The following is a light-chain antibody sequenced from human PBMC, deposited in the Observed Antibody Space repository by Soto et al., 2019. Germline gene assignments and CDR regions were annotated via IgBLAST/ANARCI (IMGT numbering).Light chain of an antibody. CDR3: SSYAASNNLGV. CDR1: SSDVGGYNY. J-gene: IGLJ2*01. Sequence: QSLLTQPPSASGSPGQSVTISRIGTSSDVGGYNYVSWYQQHPGKAPKLMIYEVSKRPSGVPDRFSGSKSGNTASLTVSGLQAEDEADYYCSSYAASNNLGVFGGGTQLTVL. CDR2: EVS. V-gene: IGLV2-8*01.